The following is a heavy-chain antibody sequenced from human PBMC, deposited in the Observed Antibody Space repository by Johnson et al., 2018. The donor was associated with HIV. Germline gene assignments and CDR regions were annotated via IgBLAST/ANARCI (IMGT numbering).Heavy chain of an antibody. D-gene: IGHD3-22*01. CDR2: ISYDGTNK. CDR1: GFTFSSYA. CDR3: ARDRDSSGYPYDAFDI. J-gene: IGHJ3*02. Sequence: QVQLVESGGGVVQPGSSLRLSCAASGFTFSSYAMHWVRQAPGKGLEWVAVISYDGTNKYYADSVKGRFTISRDNSKNTLYLQMNSLRAEDTAVYYCARDRDSSGYPYDAFDIWGQGTMVTVSS. V-gene: IGHV3-30-3*01.